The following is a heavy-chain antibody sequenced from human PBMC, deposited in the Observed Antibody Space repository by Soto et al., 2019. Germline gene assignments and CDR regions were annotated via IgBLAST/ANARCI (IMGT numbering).Heavy chain of an antibody. D-gene: IGHD3-10*01. V-gene: IGHV1-69*13. Sequence: VKVSCKASGGTFSSYAISWVRQAPGQGLEWMGGIIPIFGTANYAQKFQGRVTITADESTSTAYMELSSLRSEDTAVYYCARTYGSGNYFDYWGQGTLVTVSS. CDR1: GGTFSSYA. CDR3: ARTYGSGNYFDY. J-gene: IGHJ4*02. CDR2: IIPIFGTA.